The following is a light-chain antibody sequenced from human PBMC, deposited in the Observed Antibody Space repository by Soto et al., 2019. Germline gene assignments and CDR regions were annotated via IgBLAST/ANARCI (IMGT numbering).Light chain of an antibody. CDR2: AVS. CDR1: QTISNNY. Sequence: EIVLTQSPGTLTLSPGESAALSCRASQTISNNYLVWYRQKPGQAPRLLIYAVSSRAAGIPDRFSGSGSGTDFALTIARLEPEDSAVYYCQQHSNSQWRFGQGTRVEI. CDR3: QQHSNSQWR. J-gene: IGKJ1*01. V-gene: IGKV3D-20*02.